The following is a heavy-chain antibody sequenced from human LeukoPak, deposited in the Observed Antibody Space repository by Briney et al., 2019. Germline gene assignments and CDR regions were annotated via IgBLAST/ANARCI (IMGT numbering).Heavy chain of an antibody. CDR3: AKSGNPKDPFDY. V-gene: IGHV1-18*01. D-gene: IGHD1-26*01. J-gene: IGHJ4*02. Sequence: ASVKVSCKASGYTFTSYGISWVRQAPGQGLEWMGWISAYNGNTNYAQKLQGRVTMTTDTSTSTAYMELSSLRSEDTAVYYCAKSGNPKDPFDYWGQGTLVTVSS. CDR2: ISAYNGNT. CDR1: GYTFTSYG.